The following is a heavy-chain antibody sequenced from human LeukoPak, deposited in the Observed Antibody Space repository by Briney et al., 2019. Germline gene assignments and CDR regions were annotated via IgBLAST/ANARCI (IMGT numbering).Heavy chain of an antibody. V-gene: IGHV1-46*01. Sequence: ASVKVSCKASGYTFTSYYMHWVRQAPGQGLEWMGIINPSGGSTSYAQKFQGRVTMTRDTSTSTVYMELSSLRSEDTAVYYCARDGVRGVIAEGHYYGMDDWGKGTTVTVSS. D-gene: IGHD3-10*01. CDR2: INPSGGST. CDR1: GYTFTSYY. J-gene: IGHJ6*04. CDR3: ARDGVRGVIAEGHYYGMDD.